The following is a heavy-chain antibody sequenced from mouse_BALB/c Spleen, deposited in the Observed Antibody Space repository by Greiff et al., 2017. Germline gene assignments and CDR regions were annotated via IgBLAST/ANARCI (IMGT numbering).Heavy chain of an antibody. D-gene: IGHD1-2*01. V-gene: IGHV3-2*02. CDR3: ARWIHYYGYYWYFDV. J-gene: IGHJ1*01. Sequence: DVKLVESGPGLVKPSQSLSLTCTVTGYSITSDYAWNWIRQFPGNKLEWMGYISYSGSTSYNPSLKSRISITRDTSKNQFFLQLNSVTTEDTATYYCARWIHYYGYYWYFDVWGAGTTVTVSS. CDR2: ISYSGST. CDR1: GYSITSDYA.